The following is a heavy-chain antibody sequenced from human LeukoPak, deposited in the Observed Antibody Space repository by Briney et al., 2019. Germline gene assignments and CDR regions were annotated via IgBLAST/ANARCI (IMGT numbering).Heavy chain of an antibody. CDR1: GYTFTGYY. V-gene: IGHV1-2*02. CDR2: INPNSGGT. Sequence: GASVKVSCKASGYTFTGYYMHWVRQAPGQGLEWMGWINPNSGGTNYAQKFQGRVTMTRDTSISTAYMELSRLRSDDTAVYYCARERTGDIVVVPAVNAWFDPWGQGTLVTVSS. CDR3: ARERTGDIVVVPAVNAWFDP. D-gene: IGHD2-2*01. J-gene: IGHJ5*02.